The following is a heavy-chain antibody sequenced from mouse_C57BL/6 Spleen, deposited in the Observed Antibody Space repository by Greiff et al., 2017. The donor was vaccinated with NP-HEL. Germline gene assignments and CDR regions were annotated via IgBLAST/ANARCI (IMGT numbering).Heavy chain of an antibody. J-gene: IGHJ4*01. CDR1: GYTFTSYG. CDR2: IYPRSGNT. Sequence: VKLQESGAELARPGASVKLSCKASGYTFTSYGISWVKQRTGQGLEWIGEIYPRSGNTYYNEKFKGKATLTADKSSSTAYMELRSLTSEDSAVYFCARRDDRDYYAMDYWGQGTSVTVSS. V-gene: IGHV1-81*01. CDR3: ARRDDRDYYAMDY. D-gene: IGHD2-12*01.